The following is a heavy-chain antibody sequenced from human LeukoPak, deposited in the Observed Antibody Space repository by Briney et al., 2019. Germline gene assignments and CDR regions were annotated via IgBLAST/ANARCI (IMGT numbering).Heavy chain of an antibody. Sequence: PGGSLRLSCAASGFTFSSYDMHWVRQAPGKGLEWVSAICTAGDTYYPGSVKGRFTISRENAKNSLYLQMNSLRAGDTAVYYCARGKAYSSGWSEEFDYWGQGTLVTVSS. CDR2: ICTAGDT. D-gene: IGHD6-19*01. CDR1: GFTFSSYD. V-gene: IGHV3-13*01. J-gene: IGHJ4*02. CDR3: ARGKAYSSGWSEEFDY.